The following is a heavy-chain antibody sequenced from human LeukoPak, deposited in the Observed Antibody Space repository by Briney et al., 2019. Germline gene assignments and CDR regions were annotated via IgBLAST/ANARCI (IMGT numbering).Heavy chain of an antibody. CDR1: GGSISSGDYY. V-gene: IGHV4-30-4*01. CDR2: IYYSGST. CDR3: ASHGDPGYFQH. J-gene: IGHJ1*01. D-gene: IGHD4-17*01. Sequence: PSQTLSLTCTVSGGSISSGDYYWSWIRQPPRTGLEWIGYIYYSGSTYYNPSLKSRVTISVDTSKNQFSLKLSSVTAADTAVYYCASHGDPGYFQHWGQGTLVTVSS.